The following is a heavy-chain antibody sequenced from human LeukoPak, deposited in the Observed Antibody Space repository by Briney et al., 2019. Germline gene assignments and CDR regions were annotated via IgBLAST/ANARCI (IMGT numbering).Heavy chain of an antibody. CDR2: IIPIFGTA. Sequence: GSSVKVSCKASGCTFSSYAISWVRQAPGRGLEWMGGIIPIFGTANYAQKFQGRVTITTDESTSTAYMELSSLRSEDTAVYYCARLVEQYYFDYWGQGTLVTVSS. V-gene: IGHV1-69*05. CDR3: ARLVEQYYFDY. D-gene: IGHD6-19*01. J-gene: IGHJ4*02. CDR1: GCTFSSYA.